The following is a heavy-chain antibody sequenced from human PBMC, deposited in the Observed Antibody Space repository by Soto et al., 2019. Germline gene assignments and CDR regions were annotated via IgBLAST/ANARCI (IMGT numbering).Heavy chain of an antibody. J-gene: IGHJ5*02. V-gene: IGHV3-7*03. D-gene: IGHD2-2*01. CDR3: VKDGGYCSSATCYSPRNHYFDA. CDR1: GFDFSVYW. Sequence: GGSLRLSCAASGFDFSVYWMSWVRQAPGKGPEWVANIKFDGSEKQYVDSVKSRFTISRDNTRNSVFLQMNSLRAGDTAVYYCVKDGGYCSSATCYSPRNHYFDAWGQGTLVTVSS. CDR2: IKFDGSEK.